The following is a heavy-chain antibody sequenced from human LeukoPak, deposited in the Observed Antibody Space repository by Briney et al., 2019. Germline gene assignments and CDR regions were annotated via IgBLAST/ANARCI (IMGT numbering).Heavy chain of an antibody. D-gene: IGHD1-7*01. V-gene: IGHV1-18*01. J-gene: IGHJ5*02. CDR3: ARDGEGNWNYVWFDP. CDR1: GYTFTSYG. Sequence: GASVKVSCKASGYTFTSYGISWVRQAPGQGLEWMGWISAYNGNTNYAQKLQGRVTMTTDTSTSTAYMELRSLRSDDTAVYYCARDGEGNWNYVWFDPWGQGTLVTVSS. CDR2: ISAYNGNT.